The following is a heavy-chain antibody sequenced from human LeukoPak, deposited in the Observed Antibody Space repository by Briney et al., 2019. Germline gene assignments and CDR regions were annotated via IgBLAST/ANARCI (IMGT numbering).Heavy chain of an antibody. CDR2: ISAYNGNT. D-gene: IGHD2-2*01. V-gene: IGHV1-18*01. J-gene: IGHJ4*02. Sequence: ASVKVSCKASGYTFTSCGISWVRQAPGQGLEWMGWISAYNGNTNYAQKLQGRVTMTTDTSTSTAYMELRSLRSDDTAVYYCASTALGYCSSTSCPTTFDYWGQGTLVTVSS. CDR3: ASTALGYCSSTSCPTTFDY. CDR1: GYTFTSCG.